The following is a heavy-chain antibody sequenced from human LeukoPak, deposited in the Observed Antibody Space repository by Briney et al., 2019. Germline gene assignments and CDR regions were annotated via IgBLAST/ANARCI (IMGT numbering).Heavy chain of an antibody. J-gene: IGHJ4*02. V-gene: IGHV3-23*01. CDR3: AKDGGYGSGNYYPDY. CDR1: GFTFSNYA. CDR2: ISGGAGSA. Sequence: GGSLRLSCAASGFTFSNYAMNWVGHAPGKGLEGVSSISGGAGSASYADSVKGRFTMSRDNSKNTLYLKMNSLRAEDTAVYYCAKDGGYGSGNYYPDYWGQGTLVTVSS. D-gene: IGHD3-10*01.